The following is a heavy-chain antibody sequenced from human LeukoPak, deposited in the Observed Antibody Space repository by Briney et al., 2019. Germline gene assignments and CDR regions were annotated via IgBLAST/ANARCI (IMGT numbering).Heavy chain of an antibody. CDR2: ISGSGGST. J-gene: IGHJ6*02. Sequence: GGSLRLSCAASGFTFSSYAMSWVRQAPGKGLEWVSAISGSGGSTYYADSVKGRFTISRDNSKNTLYLQMNSLRAEDTAVYYCAKGLLGVANGGDGDYYYYGMDVWGQGTTVTVSS. CDR1: GFTFSSYA. D-gene: IGHD2-21*02. V-gene: IGHV3-23*01. CDR3: AKGLLGVANGGDGDYYYYGMDV.